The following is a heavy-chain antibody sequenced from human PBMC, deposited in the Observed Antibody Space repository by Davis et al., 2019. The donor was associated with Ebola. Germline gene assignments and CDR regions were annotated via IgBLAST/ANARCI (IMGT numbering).Heavy chain of an antibody. Sequence: SETLSLTCAVSGGSISSGGYSWSWIRQPPGKGLEWIGYIYHSGSTYYNPSLKSRVTISVDRSKNQFSLKLSSVTAADTAVYYCARGGQGVGAGRWLDPWGQGNLVIVSS. D-gene: IGHD1-26*01. V-gene: IGHV4-30-2*01. CDR3: ARGGQGVGAGRWLDP. CDR1: GGSISSGGYS. CDR2: IYHSGST. J-gene: IGHJ5*02.